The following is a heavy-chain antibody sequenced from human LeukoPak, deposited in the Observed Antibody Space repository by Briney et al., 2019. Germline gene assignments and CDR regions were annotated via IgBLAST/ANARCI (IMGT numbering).Heavy chain of an antibody. CDR3: ARGFTMVRGVIVYFDY. J-gene: IGHJ4*02. CDR2: IYYSGST. CDR1: GGSISSSSYY. Sequence: PSETLSLTCTVSGGSISSSSYYWGWIRQPPGKGLEWIGSIYYSGSTYYNPSLKSRVTISVDTSKNRFSPKLSSVTAADTAVYYCARGFTMVRGVIVYFDYWGQGTLVTVSS. D-gene: IGHD3-10*01. V-gene: IGHV4-39*01.